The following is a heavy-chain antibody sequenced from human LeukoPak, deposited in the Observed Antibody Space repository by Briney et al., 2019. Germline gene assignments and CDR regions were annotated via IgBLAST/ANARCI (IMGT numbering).Heavy chain of an antibody. CDR1: GASISSNSYY. D-gene: IGHD3/OR15-3a*01. CDR3: ARQTGSGLFTLP. CDR2: IYYTGNT. Sequence: PSETLSLTCSVSGASISSNSYYWGWIRQPPGKGLEWIGSIYYTGNTYYNASLKSRVTISIDTSKNQISLRLTSVTAADTAMYYCARQTGSGLFTLPGGQGTLVTVSS. J-gene: IGHJ4*02. V-gene: IGHV4-39*01.